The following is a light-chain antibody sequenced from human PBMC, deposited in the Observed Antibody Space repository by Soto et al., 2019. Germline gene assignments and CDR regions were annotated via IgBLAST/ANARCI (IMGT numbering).Light chain of an antibody. J-gene: IGKJ1*01. V-gene: IGKV3-20*01. CDR2: GAS. Sequence: EIVLTQSPGTLSLSPGQRATLSCRASQSVSSNRLAWYQQKPGQAPRLLIYGASSRATGIPDRYSGSGSGSDFTLTIGRLEPEDFAAYYCQQYHSTPRTFGQGTKVVI. CDR3: QQYHSTPRT. CDR1: QSVSSNR.